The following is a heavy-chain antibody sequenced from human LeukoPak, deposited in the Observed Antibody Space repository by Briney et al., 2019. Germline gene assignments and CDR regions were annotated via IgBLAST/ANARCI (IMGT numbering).Heavy chain of an antibody. J-gene: IGHJ6*02. D-gene: IGHD2-2*01. Sequence: ASVKLSRKASGYTFTSYYMHCVRNAPAQGLEWMGIINPSGGSTSYAQKFQGRVTMTRDTSTSTVYTELSSLRSEDTAVYYCARDLSSTSPYYYYYGMDVWGQGTTVTVSS. CDR3: ARDLSSTSPYYYYYGMDV. CDR1: GYTFTSYY. V-gene: IGHV1-46*01. CDR2: INPSGGST.